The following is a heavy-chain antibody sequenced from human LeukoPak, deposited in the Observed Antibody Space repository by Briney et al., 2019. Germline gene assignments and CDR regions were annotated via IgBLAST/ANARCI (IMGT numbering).Heavy chain of an antibody. Sequence: GGSLRLPCAASGFTFSSYAMSWVRRAPGKGLEWVSTISGSGGSTYYADSVKGRFTISRDNSKNTLYLQMNSLRAEDTALYYCAKEKSSGYDFDYWGQGTLVTVSS. D-gene: IGHD5-12*01. CDR1: GFTFSSYA. V-gene: IGHV3-23*01. CDR2: ISGSGGST. CDR3: AKEKSSGYDFDY. J-gene: IGHJ4*02.